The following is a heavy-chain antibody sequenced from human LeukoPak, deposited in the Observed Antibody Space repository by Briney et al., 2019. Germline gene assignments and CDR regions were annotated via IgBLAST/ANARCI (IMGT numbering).Heavy chain of an antibody. Sequence: ASVKVSCKASGYTFTSYGISWVRQAPGQGLEWMGWISAYNGNTNYAQKLQGRVTMTTDTSTSTAYMELRSLRSDDTAVSYCARDHSLDREDHEFDYWGQGTLVTVSS. CDR3: ARDHSLDREDHEFDY. D-gene: IGHD1-1*01. CDR2: ISAYNGNT. V-gene: IGHV1-18*01. J-gene: IGHJ4*02. CDR1: GYTFTSYG.